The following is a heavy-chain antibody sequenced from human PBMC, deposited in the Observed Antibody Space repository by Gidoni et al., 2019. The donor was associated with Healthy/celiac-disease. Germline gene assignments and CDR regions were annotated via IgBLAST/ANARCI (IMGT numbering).Heavy chain of an antibody. D-gene: IGHD3-10*01. V-gene: IGHV4-39*01. CDR3: AKLLWFGEYGSDY. J-gene: IGHJ4*02. CDR1: GGPISSSSYY. Sequence: QLQLQESGPGLVKPSETLSLTCTVSGGPISSSSYYWGWIRPPPGKGLEWIGSIYYSGSTYYNPSLKSRVTISVDTSKNQFSLKLSSVTAADTAVYYCAKLLWFGEYGSDYWGQGTLVTVSS. CDR2: IYYSGST.